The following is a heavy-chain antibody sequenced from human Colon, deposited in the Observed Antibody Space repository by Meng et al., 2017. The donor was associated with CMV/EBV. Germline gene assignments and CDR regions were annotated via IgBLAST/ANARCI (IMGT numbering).Heavy chain of an antibody. Sequence: QITLKESGPTLVKPTQTLTLTCTFSGFSLSTSIVGVGWVRQPPGKALEFLALAYWDDDERYSPSLKSRLTIAKDTSKNQVVLTMTNMDPVDTATYYCVRSASRTWFFQHWGQGSLVTVSS. CDR3: VRSASRTWFFQH. V-gene: IGHV2-5*02. J-gene: IGHJ1*01. CDR2: AYWDDDE. D-gene: IGHD3-9*01. CDR1: GFSLSTSIVG.